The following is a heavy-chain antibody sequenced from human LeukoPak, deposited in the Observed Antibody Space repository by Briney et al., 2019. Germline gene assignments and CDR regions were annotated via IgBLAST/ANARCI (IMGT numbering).Heavy chain of an antibody. D-gene: IGHD2-2*01. Sequence: SETLSLTCTVSGGSISSDNYSWSWIRQPAGKGLEWIGRVYTSGSTNYNPSLKSRVTISVDTSKKQFSLKLSSVTAADTAVYYCARLRPRRYCSSTSCYGGYWGQGTLVTVSS. V-gene: IGHV4-61*02. CDR2: VYTSGST. CDR1: GGSISSDNYS. J-gene: IGHJ4*02. CDR3: ARLRPRRYCSSTSCYGGY.